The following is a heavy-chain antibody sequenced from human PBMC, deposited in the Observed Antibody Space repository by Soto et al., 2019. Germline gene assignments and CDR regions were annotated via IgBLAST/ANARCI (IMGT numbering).Heavy chain of an antibody. D-gene: IGHD3-3*01. CDR1: GGSFSGYY. Sequence: SETLSLTCAVYGGSFSGYYWSWIRQPPGKGLEWIGEINHSGSTNYNPSLKSRVTISVDTSKNQFSLKLSSVTAADTAVYYCARGGAASVSLEWLLRHLDRGNWFDPWGQGTLVTVSS. CDR2: INHSGST. V-gene: IGHV4-34*01. J-gene: IGHJ5*02. CDR3: ARGGAASVSLEWLLRHLDRGNWFDP.